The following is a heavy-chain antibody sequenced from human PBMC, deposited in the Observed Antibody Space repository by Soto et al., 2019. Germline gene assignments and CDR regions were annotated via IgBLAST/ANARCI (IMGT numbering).Heavy chain of an antibody. CDR1: GGSISDDTYY. D-gene: IGHD3-22*01. CDR2: MYYSGTS. CDR3: ARLHCDSPNCVPLDP. Sequence: QLQLQESGPGLVKPSETLSLTCTVSGGSISDDTYYWGWIRQPPGKGLEWIGSMYYSGTSSYNPSVKSRVSMSVDTSKNQLSLRLTSVTAAYTAVYYCARLHCDSPNCVPLDPWGQGPLVTVSS. J-gene: IGHJ5*02. V-gene: IGHV4-39*01.